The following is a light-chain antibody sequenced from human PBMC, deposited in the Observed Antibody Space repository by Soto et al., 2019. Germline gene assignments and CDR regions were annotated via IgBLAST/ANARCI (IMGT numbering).Light chain of an antibody. CDR1: SSDVGGYNY. CDR2: EVS. Sequence: QSALTQPASVSGSPGQSITISCTGTSSDVGGYNYVSWYQQHPGKAPKLMIYEVSSRPSGVSNRFSGSKSGNTASLTISGLQAEDEADYYCSSYTRSSIIYVFGTGTKLTVL. CDR3: SSYTRSSIIYV. V-gene: IGLV2-14*01. J-gene: IGLJ1*01.